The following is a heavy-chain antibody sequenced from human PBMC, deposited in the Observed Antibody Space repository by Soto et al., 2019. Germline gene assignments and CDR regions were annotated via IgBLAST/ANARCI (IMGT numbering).Heavy chain of an antibody. J-gene: IGHJ4*02. CDR1: GFTFSSYA. D-gene: IGHD6-13*01. CDR3: EKDLWRAADCTSLDD. V-gene: IGHV3-23*01. Sequence: GGSLRLSCAASGFTFSSYAMSWVRQAPGKGLEWVSDISGGGGSTYYADSVKGRFTISRDNSKNTLYLQMNSLRAEDTAGYCGEKDLWRAADCTSLDDWGQGTLVTVSS. CDR2: ISGGGGST.